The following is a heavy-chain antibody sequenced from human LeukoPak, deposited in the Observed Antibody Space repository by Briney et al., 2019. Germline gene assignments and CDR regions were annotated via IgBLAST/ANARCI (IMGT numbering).Heavy chain of an antibody. CDR1: GGTFSSYA. CDR2: IIPIFGTA. Sequence: SVKVSCKASGGTFSSYAISWVRQAPGQGLEWMGGIIPIFGTANYAQKFQGGVTITTDESTSTAYMELSSLRSEDTAVYYCARAGGSGGNSDYYYYMDVWGKGTTVTVSS. V-gene: IGHV1-69*05. CDR3: ARAGGSGGNSDYYYYMDV. D-gene: IGHD4-23*01. J-gene: IGHJ6*03.